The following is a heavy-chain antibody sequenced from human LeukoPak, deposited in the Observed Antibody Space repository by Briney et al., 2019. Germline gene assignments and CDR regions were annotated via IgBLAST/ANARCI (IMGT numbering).Heavy chain of an antibody. D-gene: IGHD4-17*01. Sequence: PSETLSLTCTVSGGSLSSYYWSWIRQPPGKGLEWIGYIYYSGSINYNPSLKSRVTISVDTSKNQFSLKLSSVTAADTAVYYCARDLSGAYFDYWGQGTLVTVSS. CDR2: IYYSGSI. J-gene: IGHJ4*02. V-gene: IGHV4-59*01. CDR3: ARDLSGAYFDY. CDR1: GGSLSSYY.